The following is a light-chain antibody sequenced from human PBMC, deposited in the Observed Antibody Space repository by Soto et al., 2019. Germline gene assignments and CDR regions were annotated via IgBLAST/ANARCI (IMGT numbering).Light chain of an antibody. J-gene: IGKJ2*01. CDR2: GAS. V-gene: IGKV3-15*01. Sequence: EIVMTQSPATLSVSPGERATLSCRASQSVSSNLAWYQQKPGQAPRLLIYGASTSATGIPARFSGSGSGTEFTLTISSLQSEDCAVYYCQQYNNWPPYTFGHGTKLEIK. CDR3: QQYNNWPPYT. CDR1: QSVSSN.